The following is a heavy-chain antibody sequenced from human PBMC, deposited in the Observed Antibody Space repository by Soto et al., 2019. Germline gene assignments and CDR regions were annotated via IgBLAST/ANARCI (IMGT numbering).Heavy chain of an antibody. V-gene: IGHV1-8*01. J-gene: IGHJ3*01. CDR1: GYTFTSYD. CDR3: ARGLSINTSPG. Sequence: GASVKVSCKDSGYTFTSYDINWVRQATGQGNEWMGWMNPNSGNTGYAQKFQGRVTMTRNTSISTAYMELSSLRSEDTAVYYCARGLSINTSPGWGQGTMVTVSS. D-gene: IGHD3-16*02. CDR2: MNPNSGNT.